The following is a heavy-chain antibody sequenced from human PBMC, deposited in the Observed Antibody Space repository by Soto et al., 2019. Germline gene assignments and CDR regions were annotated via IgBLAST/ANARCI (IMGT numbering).Heavy chain of an antibody. CDR3: ARADYSNYGFYYYGMDV. J-gene: IGHJ6*02. D-gene: IGHD4-4*01. V-gene: IGHV4-39*01. Sequence: QLQLQESGPGLVKPSETLSLTCTVSGGSISSSSYYWGWIRQPPGKGLEWIGSIYYSGSTYYNPSLKSRVTISVDTSKNQFPLKLSSVTAADTAVYYCARADYSNYGFYYYGMDVWGQGTTVTVSS. CDR2: IYYSGST. CDR1: GGSISSSSYY.